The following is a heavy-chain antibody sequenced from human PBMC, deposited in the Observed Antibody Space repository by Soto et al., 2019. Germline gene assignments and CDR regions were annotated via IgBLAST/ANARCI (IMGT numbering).Heavy chain of an antibody. D-gene: IGHD4-17*01. Sequence: GGSLRLSCAASGFTFNIYALHWVRQAPGKGLEWVAVISFDGTKKYYSDSVEGRFTISRDNLKNTLYLQMNNLRVEDAALYFCAREDDYGYRYINYGWDVWGQGTTVTVSS. V-gene: IGHV3-30-3*01. CDR2: ISFDGTKK. CDR3: AREDDYGYRYINYGWDV. J-gene: IGHJ6*02. CDR1: GFTFNIYA.